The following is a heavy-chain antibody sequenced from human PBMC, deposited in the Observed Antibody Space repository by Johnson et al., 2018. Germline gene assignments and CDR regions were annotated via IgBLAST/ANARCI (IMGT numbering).Heavy chain of an antibody. V-gene: IGHV3-9*01. D-gene: IGHD3-22*01. CDR3: AKERYYERSGYYFYYYGRDV. CDR1: GFTFDDYA. J-gene: IGHJ6*02. CDR2: ISSNSIGI. Sequence: EVQLAESGGGLVQPGRSLRLSCEASGFTFDDYAMHWVRQAPGKGLEWVSGISSNSIGIGYVDSVKGRFTISRDNAKNSLFLQMNSLRTEDTGLYYCAKERYYERSGYYFYYYGRDVWGQGTKVTVSS.